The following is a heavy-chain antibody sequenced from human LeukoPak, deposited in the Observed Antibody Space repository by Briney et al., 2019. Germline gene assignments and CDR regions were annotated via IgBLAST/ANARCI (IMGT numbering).Heavy chain of an antibody. Sequence: ASVKVSCKASGYTFTGYYLHWVRQAPGQGLEWMGWINPNSGGTNYAQKFQGRVTMTRDTSISTAYMELSRLRSDDTALYYCAREGMRGTTLFDYWGQGTLVTVSS. CDR1: GYTFTGYY. V-gene: IGHV1-2*02. CDR2: INPNSGGT. J-gene: IGHJ4*02. CDR3: AREGMRGTTLFDY. D-gene: IGHD1-26*01.